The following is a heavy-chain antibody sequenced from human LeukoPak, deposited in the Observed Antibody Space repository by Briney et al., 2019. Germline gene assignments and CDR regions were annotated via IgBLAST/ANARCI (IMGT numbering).Heavy chain of an antibody. D-gene: IGHD5-24*01. CDR3: ARSERCLQVYFDY. CDR1: GFTFSSYG. CDR2: ISYDGSNK. V-gene: IGHV3-30*03. J-gene: IGHJ4*02. Sequence: GGSLRLSCAASGFTFSSYGMHWVRQAPGKGLEWVAVISYDGSNKYYADSAKGRFTISRDNSKNTLYLQMNSLRAEDTAVYYCARSERCLQVYFDYWGQGTLVTVSS.